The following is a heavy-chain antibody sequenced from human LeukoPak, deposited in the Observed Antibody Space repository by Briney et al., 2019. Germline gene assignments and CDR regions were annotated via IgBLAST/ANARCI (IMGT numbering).Heavy chain of an antibody. J-gene: IGHJ4*02. Sequence: ASVKVSCKASGYTFSDYYIHWVRQAPGQGLEWMGWINPNSGGTNYAQKFQGRVTMTRDASISTAYMELTRLRSDDTAVYYCARGRIVVVPAAMVNYWGQGTLVTVSS. CDR3: ARGRIVVVPAAMVNY. D-gene: IGHD2-2*01. CDR2: INPNSGGT. CDR1: GYTFSDYY. V-gene: IGHV1-2*02.